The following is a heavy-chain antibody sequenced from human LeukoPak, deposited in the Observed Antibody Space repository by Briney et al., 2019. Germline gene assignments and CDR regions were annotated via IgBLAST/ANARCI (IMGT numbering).Heavy chain of an antibody. CDR2: ISYDGSNK. CDR1: GFTFSSYG. D-gene: IGHD2-21*02. Sequence: SGGSLRLSCAASGFTFSSYGMHWVRQAPGKGLEWVAVISYDGSNKYYADSVKGRFTISRDNSKNTLYLQMNSPRAEDTAVYYCAKDQEGQYCGGDCFDYYYYGMDVWGQGTTVTVSS. CDR3: AKDQEGQYCGGDCFDYYYYGMDV. J-gene: IGHJ6*02. V-gene: IGHV3-30*18.